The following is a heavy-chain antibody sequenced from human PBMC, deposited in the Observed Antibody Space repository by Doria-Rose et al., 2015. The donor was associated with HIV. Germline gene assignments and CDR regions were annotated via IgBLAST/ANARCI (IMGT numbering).Heavy chain of an antibody. J-gene: IGHJ4*02. V-gene: IGHV2-26*01. Sequence: QVTLEESGPVLVKPTETLTLTCTVSGVSLSSPGMGVSWIRQPPGKALEWLANIFSDDDRYYKTSLKSRLTISRGTSKSQVVLTMTDMDPVDTATYYCARIKSSRWYHKYYFDFWGQGTLVIVSA. CDR3: ARIKSSRWYHKYYFDF. D-gene: IGHD6-13*01. CDR2: IFSDDDR. CDR1: GVSLSSPGMG.